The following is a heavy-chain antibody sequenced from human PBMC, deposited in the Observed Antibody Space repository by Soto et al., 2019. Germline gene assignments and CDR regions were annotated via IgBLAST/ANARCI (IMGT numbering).Heavy chain of an antibody. Sequence: GGSLRLSCAASGFTFDDYAMHWVRQAPGKGLEWVSGISWNSGSIGYADSVKGRFTISRDNAKNSLYLQMNSLRAEDTALYYCAKVEQQLVYYYYGMDVWGQGTTVTVSS. CDR1: GFTFDDYA. J-gene: IGHJ6*02. V-gene: IGHV3-9*01. CDR2: ISWNSGSI. CDR3: AKVEQQLVYYYYGMDV. D-gene: IGHD6-13*01.